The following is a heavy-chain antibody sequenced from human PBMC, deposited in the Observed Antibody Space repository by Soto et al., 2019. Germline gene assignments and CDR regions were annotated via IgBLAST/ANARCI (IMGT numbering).Heavy chain of an antibody. CDR1: GITFSSHA. CDR3: VKAHYYDTSSYSGARFDH. V-gene: IGHV3-23*01. CDR2: LSGSGAST. J-gene: IGHJ4*02. Sequence: EVQLLQSGGGVVQPGGSLRLSCAASGITFSSHAMNWVRQAPGGGLEWVASLSGSGASTYYADSVKGRFTISRDNSRNTLYQEMNGLRSENAGLYDGVKAHYYDTSSYSGARFDHWGQGDLVLVSS. D-gene: IGHD3-22*01.